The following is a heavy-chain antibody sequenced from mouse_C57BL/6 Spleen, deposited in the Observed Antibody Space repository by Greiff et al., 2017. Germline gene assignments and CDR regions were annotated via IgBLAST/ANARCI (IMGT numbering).Heavy chain of an antibody. Sequence: QVQLQQPGAELVRPGTSVKLSCKASGYTFTSYWMHWVKQRPGQGLEWIGVIDPSDSYTNYNQKFKGKATLTVDTSSSTAYMQLSSLTSEDSAVYYCARRYGSSPYYFDYWGQGTPLTVSS. V-gene: IGHV1-59*01. D-gene: IGHD1-1*01. CDR3: ARRYGSSPYYFDY. J-gene: IGHJ2*01. CDR2: IDPSDSYT. CDR1: GYTFTSYW.